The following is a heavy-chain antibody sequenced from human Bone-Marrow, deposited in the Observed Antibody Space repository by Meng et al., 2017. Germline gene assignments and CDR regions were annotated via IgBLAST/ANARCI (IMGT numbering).Heavy chain of an antibody. CDR3: ARGYSRYDAFDI. CDR1: GYTFIINY. D-gene: IGHD6-6*01. J-gene: IGHJ3*02. CDR2: INPTGGST. Sequence: ASVKVSCKASGYTFIINYIHWVRQAPGQGLEWMGMINPTGGSTSYAQKFQGRVTVTSDTSTSTVYMAVSRLRSDDTAVYYCARGYSRYDAFDIWGQGTMVTVSS. V-gene: IGHV1-46*01.